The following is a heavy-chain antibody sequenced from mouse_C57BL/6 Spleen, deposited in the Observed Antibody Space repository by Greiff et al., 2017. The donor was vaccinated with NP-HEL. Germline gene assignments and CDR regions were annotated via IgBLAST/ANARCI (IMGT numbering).Heavy chain of an antibody. CDR3: TTEDGGNSSFDY. V-gene: IGHV14-4*01. Sequence: EVHLVESGAELVRPGASVKLSCTASGFNIKDDYMHWVKQRPEQGLEWIGWIDPENGDTEYASKFQGKATITADTSSNTAYLQLSSLTSEDTAVYYCTTEDGGNSSFDYWGQGTTLTVSS. CDR2: IDPENGDT. J-gene: IGHJ2*01. D-gene: IGHD2-1*01. CDR1: GFNIKDDY.